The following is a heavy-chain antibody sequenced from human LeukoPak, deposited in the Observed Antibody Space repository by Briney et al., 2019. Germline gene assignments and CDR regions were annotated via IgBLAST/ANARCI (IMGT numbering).Heavy chain of an antibody. CDR2: IGRSGSYI. D-gene: IGHD6-19*01. CDR1: GFTFSRYT. V-gene: IGHV3-21*06. Sequence: PGGSLRLSCAASGFTFSRYTMNWVRQAPGKGLEWVSSIGRSGSYIYYGDSVKGRFTISRDNAESSLYLQMNSLRAEDTAVYYCARDNPFIAVAGHFDYWGQGTLVTVSS. CDR3: ARDNPFIAVAGHFDY. J-gene: IGHJ4*02.